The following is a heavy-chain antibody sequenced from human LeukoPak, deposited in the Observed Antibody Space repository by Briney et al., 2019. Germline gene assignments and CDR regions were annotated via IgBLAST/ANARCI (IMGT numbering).Heavy chain of an antibody. V-gene: IGHV4-59*01. D-gene: IGHD2-2*01. CDR3: ARVKSSEYQLLSFDY. CDR1: GGSISSYY. J-gene: IGHJ4*02. Sequence: PSETLSLTCTVSGGSISSYYWSWIRQPPGKGLEWIGYIYYSGSTNYNPSLKSRVTISVDTSKNQFSLKLSSVTAADTAVYYCARVKSSEYQLLSFDYWGQGTLVTVSS. CDR2: IYYSGST.